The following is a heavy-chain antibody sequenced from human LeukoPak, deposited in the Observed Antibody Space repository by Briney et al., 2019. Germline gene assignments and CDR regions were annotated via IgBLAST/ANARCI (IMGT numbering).Heavy chain of an antibody. CDR3: AKRVNSGSYSFDY. CDR1: GFTFSSYA. CDR2: ISGSGGST. V-gene: IGHV3-23*01. J-gene: IGHJ4*02. Sequence: QPGGSLRLSCAASGFTFSSYAMSWVRQAPGKGLEWVSAISGSGGSTYYADSVKGRFTISRDNSKNTLYLQMNSLRAEDTDVYYCAKRVNSGSYSFDYWGQGTLVTVSS. D-gene: IGHD1-26*01.